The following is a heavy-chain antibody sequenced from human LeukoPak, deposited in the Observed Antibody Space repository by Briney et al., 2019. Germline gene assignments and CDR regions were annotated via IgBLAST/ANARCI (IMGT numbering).Heavy chain of an antibody. CDR1: GGSISSGDYY. J-gene: IGHJ4*02. CDR2: IYHSGNT. CDR3: ATRTTAAGYFDY. V-gene: IGHV4-30-4*01. Sequence: SETLSLTCTVSGGSISSGDYYWSWIRQPPGKGLEWVGYIYHSGNTYYNPSLKGRVTISLDRSKNQFSLKLDSVTAADTAVYYCATRTTAAGYFDYWGQGTPVTVSS. D-gene: IGHD6-13*01.